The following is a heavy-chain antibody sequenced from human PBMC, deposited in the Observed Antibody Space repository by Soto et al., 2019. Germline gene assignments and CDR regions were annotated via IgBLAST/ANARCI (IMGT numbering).Heavy chain of an antibody. V-gene: IGHV1-18*01. J-gene: IGHJ4*02. CDR1: GYTFTSYG. CDR3: ARGPPSYYDSSGYYKYFDY. D-gene: IGHD3-22*01. CDR2: ISAYNGNT. Sequence: VKVSCKASGYTFTSYGISWVRQAPGQGLEWMGWISAYNGNTNYAQKLQGRVTMTTDTSTSTAYMELRSLRSDDTAVYYCARGPPSYYDSSGYYKYFDYWGQGTLVTVSS.